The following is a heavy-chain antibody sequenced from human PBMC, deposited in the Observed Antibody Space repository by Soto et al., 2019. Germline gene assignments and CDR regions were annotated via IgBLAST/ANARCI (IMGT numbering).Heavy chain of an antibody. CDR2: ISFDGSNK. CDR1: GFTFSSYG. Sequence: GGSLRLSCAASGFTFSSYGMHWVRQAPGKGLEWVAVISFDGSNKYYADSVKGRFTISRDNSKNTLSLQMNSLRAEDTAVYYCAKDSTMVRGVIINPDYYYYYYMDVWGKGTTVTVSS. V-gene: IGHV3-30*18. CDR3: AKDSTMVRGVIINPDYYYYYYMDV. D-gene: IGHD3-10*01. J-gene: IGHJ6*03.